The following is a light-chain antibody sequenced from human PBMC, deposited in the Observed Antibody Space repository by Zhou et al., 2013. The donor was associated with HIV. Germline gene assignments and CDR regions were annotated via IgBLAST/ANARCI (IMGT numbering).Light chain of an antibody. CDR3: QQYNNWPLFT. CDR1: QSISMY. V-gene: IGKV3-15*01. CDR2: GAS. Sequence: PGERATLSCRASQSISMYLAWYQQKPGQAPRLLIYGASTRATDIPTRFSGSGSGTEFTLTISSLQSEDFAVYYCQQYNNWPLFTFGPGTKVDIK. J-gene: IGKJ3*01.